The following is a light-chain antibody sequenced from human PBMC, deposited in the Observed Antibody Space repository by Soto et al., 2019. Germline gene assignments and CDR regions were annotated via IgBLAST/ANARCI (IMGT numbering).Light chain of an antibody. CDR1: QSVSSSY. CDR3: QQYGSSPWT. Sequence: EIVLTQSPGTQSLSPGERATLSCRASQSVSSSYLAWYQQKPGQAPRPLIYGASSRAIGIPDRFSGSGSGTDFTLTISRLEPEDFGLYYCQQYGSSPWTCGQGTKVEIK. V-gene: IGKV3-20*01. J-gene: IGKJ1*01. CDR2: GAS.